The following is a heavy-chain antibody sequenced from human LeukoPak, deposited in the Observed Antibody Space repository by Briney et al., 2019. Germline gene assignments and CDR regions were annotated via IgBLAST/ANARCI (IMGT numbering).Heavy chain of an antibody. D-gene: IGHD6-6*01. CDR3: AAVPPSSSSYYYYYMDV. V-gene: IGHV1-58*01. CDR1: GFTFTSSA. CDR2: IVVGSGNT. Sequence: SVKVSCKASGFTFTSSAVQWVRQARGQRLEWIGWIVVGSGNTNYAQKFQERVTITRDMSTSTAYMELSSLRSEDTAVYYCAAVPPSSSSYYYYYMDVWGKGTTVTVSS. J-gene: IGHJ6*03.